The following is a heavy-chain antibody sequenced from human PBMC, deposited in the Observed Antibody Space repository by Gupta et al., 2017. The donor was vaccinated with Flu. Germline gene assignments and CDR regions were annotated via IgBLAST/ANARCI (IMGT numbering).Heavy chain of an antibody. CDR3: ARNPRCSGGYCYSGMDV. J-gene: IGHJ6*02. V-gene: IGHV3-23*01. Sequence: PGQGLEWVAAISDSGVRTYYADFVMGRFTISRDNSMNTLYLQLNTLGAEDTAVYYCARNPRCSGGYCYSGMDVWGQGTTVTVS. CDR2: ISDSGVRT. D-gene: IGHD2-21*01.